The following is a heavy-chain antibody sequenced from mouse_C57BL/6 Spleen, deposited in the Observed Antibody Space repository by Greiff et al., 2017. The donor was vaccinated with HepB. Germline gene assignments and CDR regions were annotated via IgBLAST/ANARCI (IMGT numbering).Heavy chain of an antibody. D-gene: IGHD4-1*01. CDR1: GYTFTSYW. V-gene: IGHV1-72*01. J-gene: IGHJ2*01. CDR2: IDPNSGET. Sequence: QVQLQQSGAELVKPGPSLKLSCKASGYTFTSYWMHWVKQRPGRGLEWMGRIDPNSGETKYNDTYKSKTTLTVDKPSSTAYMQLSSLTSEDSAVYYCARWGWDAFDYWGQGTTLTVSS. CDR3: ARWGWDAFDY.